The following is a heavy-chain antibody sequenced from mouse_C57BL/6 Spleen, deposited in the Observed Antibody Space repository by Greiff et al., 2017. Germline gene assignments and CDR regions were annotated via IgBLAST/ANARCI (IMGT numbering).Heavy chain of an antibody. Sequence: QVQLQQPGAELVKPGASVKLSCKASGYTFTSYWMQWVKQRPGQGLEWIGEIDPSDSYTNYNQKFKGKATLTVDTSSSTAYMQLSSLTSEDSAFYYCARGSYDYGKDYWGQGTTLTVSS. V-gene: IGHV1-50*01. J-gene: IGHJ2*01. CDR2: IDPSDSYT. D-gene: IGHD2-4*01. CDR1: GYTFTSYW. CDR3: ARGSYDYGKDY.